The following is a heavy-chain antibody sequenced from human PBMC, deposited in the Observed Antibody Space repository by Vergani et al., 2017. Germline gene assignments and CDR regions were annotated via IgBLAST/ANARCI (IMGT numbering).Heavy chain of an antibody. J-gene: IGHJ5*02. D-gene: IGHD2-8*02. CDR2: IYYTGSI. CDR3: ARQDYWNWLGP. CDR1: GGSISSRSHY. Sequence: QVRLQESGPGLVKPSETLSLTCIVSGGSISSRSHYWGWIRQAPGKGLEWIASIYYTGSIYYNPSLKSRVTISVDPSKNQLSLNLRSATASDTGIYFCARQDYWNWLGPGGRGIMVTVSS. V-gene: IGHV4-39*01.